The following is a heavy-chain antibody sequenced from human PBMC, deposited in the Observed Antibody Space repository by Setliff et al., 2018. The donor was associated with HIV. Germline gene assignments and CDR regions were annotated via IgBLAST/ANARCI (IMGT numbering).Heavy chain of an antibody. CDR1: GGSISSHF. J-gene: IGHJ4*02. V-gene: IGHV4-34*01. D-gene: IGHD2-15*01. Sequence: SETLSLTCTVSGGSISSHFWNWIRQPPGKGLEWIGEINPRGTTNYNPSLSSRVTMSVDTSKNQFSLKLNSVTAADTTMYYCARGNWFDGGALPHDYWAQGTLVTVSS. CDR3: ARGNWFDGGALPHDY. CDR2: INPRGTT.